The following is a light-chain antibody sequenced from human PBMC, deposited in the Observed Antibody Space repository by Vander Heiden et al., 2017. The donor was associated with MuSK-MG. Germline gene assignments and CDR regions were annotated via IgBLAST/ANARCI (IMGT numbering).Light chain of an antibody. V-gene: IGLV1-44*01. CDR1: SSHTGTNA. CDR2: SNN. Sequence: QSVLTQPPSASGTPGQRVTISCSGSSSHTGTNALSWYQQLPGTAPKLLIYSNNQRPSGVPDRFSGSKSGTSASLAISGLQAEDEADYYCAAWDDSLNWVFGGGTKLTVL. CDR3: AAWDDSLNWV. J-gene: IGLJ3*02.